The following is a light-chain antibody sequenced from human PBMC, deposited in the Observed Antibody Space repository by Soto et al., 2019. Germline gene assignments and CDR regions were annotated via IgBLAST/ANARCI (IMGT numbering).Light chain of an antibody. V-gene: IGLV1-44*01. CDR2: NND. Sequence: QSVLTQPPSASGTPGQRVTISCSGSSSNIGSNTVNWYQQLPGTAPKLLINNNDQRPSGVPDRFSGSKSGTSASLAISGRQSEDEADYHCAAWYYRPNGPVLGGGTKVT. CDR1: SSNIGSNT. CDR3: AAWYYRPNGPV. J-gene: IGLJ2*01.